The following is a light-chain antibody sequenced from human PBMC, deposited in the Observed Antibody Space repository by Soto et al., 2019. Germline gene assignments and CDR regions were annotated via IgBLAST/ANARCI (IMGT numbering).Light chain of an antibody. CDR1: QDISNY. J-gene: IGKJ5*01. CDR3: QQYDNLPSIT. CDR2: DAS. Sequence: DIQMTQSPSSLSASVGDRVTITCQASQDISNYLNWYQQKPGKAPKLLIYDASNLETGVPSRLSGSRSGTDFTFTISNLQPEDIATYYCQQYDNLPSITFGQGTRLEIK. V-gene: IGKV1-33*01.